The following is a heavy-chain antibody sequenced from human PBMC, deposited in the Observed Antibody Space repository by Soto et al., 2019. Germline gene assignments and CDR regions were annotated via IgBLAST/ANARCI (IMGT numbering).Heavy chain of an antibody. CDR2: IWYDGSNK. Sequence: PGGSLRLSCAASGFTFSSYGMHWVRQAPGKGLEWVAVIWYDGSNKYYADSVKGRFTISRDNPKNTLYLQMNSLRAEDTAVYYCAGDGSPHYYDSTWFDPWGQGTLVTVSS. CDR3: AGDGSPHYYDSTWFDP. CDR1: GFTFSSYG. J-gene: IGHJ5*02. D-gene: IGHD3-22*01. V-gene: IGHV3-33*01.